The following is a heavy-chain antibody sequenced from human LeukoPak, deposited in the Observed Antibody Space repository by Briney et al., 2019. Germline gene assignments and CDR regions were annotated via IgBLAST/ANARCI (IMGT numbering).Heavy chain of an antibody. V-gene: IGHV1-18*01. CDR1: GYTFTSYG. D-gene: IGHD5-18*01. CDR2: ISAYNGNT. J-gene: IGHJ4*02. CDR3: ARTRWAMGARGINDY. Sequence: ASVKVSCKASGYTFTSYGISWVRQAPGQGLEWMGWISAYNGNTNYAQKLQGRVTMTTDTSTSTAYMELRSLRSDDTAVYYCARTRWAMGARGINDYWGQGTLVTVSS.